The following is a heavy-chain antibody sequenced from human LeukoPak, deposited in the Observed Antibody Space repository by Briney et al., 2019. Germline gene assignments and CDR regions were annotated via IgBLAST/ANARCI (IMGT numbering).Heavy chain of an antibody. CDR3: ARDSESYWHDAFDI. CDR2: ISSSGSTI. Sequence: GGSLRLSCAASGFTVITNDMTWVRQAPGKGLEWVSYISSSGSTIYYADSVKGRFTISRDNAKNSLYLQMNSLRAEDTAVYYCARDSESYWHDAFDIWGQGTMVTVSS. D-gene: IGHD1-26*01. CDR1: GFTVITND. J-gene: IGHJ3*02. V-gene: IGHV3-48*03.